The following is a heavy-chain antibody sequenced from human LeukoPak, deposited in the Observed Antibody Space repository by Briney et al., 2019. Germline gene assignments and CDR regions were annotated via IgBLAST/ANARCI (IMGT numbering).Heavy chain of an antibody. CDR2: IYHSGST. V-gene: IGHV4-30-2*01. J-gene: IGHJ4*02. CDR1: GGSISSGGYS. D-gene: IGHD3-10*02. CDR3: ARAVQYYFDY. Sequence: SETLSLTCAVSGGSISSGGYSWSWIRQPPGKGLEWIGYIYHSGSTYYNPSLKGRVTISVDRSKNQFSLKLSSVTAADTAVYYCARAVQYYFDYWGQGTLVTVSS.